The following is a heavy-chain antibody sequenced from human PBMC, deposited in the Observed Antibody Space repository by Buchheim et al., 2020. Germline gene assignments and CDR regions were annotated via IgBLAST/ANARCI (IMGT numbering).Heavy chain of an antibody. CDR2: IWYDGSNK. V-gene: IGHV3-33*01. CDR1: GFTFSSYG. J-gene: IGHJ1*01. D-gene: IGHD4-17*01. CDR3: ARDAGYGDYLEYFQH. Sequence: QVQLVESGGGVVQPGRSLRLSCAASGFTFSSYGMHWVRQAPGKGLEWVAVIWYDGSNKYYADSVKGRFTISRDNSKNKLYLQMNSLRAEDTAVYYCARDAGYGDYLEYFQHWGQGTL.